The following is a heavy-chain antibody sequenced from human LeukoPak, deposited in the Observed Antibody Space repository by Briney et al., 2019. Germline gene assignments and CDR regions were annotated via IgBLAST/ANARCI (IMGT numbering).Heavy chain of an antibody. CDR1: GYTFTSYY. D-gene: IGHD1-26*01. CDR3: ARNAIISGSYDYYYYYMDV. CDR2: INPNSGGT. J-gene: IGHJ6*03. Sequence: ASVKVSCKASGYTFTSYYMHWVRQAPGQGLEWMGWINPNSGGTNYAQKFQGRVTMTRDTSISTAYMELSRLRSDDTAVYYCARNAIISGSYDYYYYYMDVWGKGTTVTISS. V-gene: IGHV1-2*02.